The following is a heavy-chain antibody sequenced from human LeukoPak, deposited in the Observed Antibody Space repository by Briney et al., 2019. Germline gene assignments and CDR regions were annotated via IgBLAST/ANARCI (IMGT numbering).Heavy chain of an antibody. CDR1: GFTFSSYG. D-gene: IGHD5-18*01. V-gene: IGHV3-30*02. CDR2: IRYDGSNK. Sequence: GGSLRLSSAASGFTFSSYGMHWVRQAPGKGLEWVAFIRYDGSNKYYADSVKGRFTISRDNSKNTLYLQMNSLRAEDTAVYYCAKERDTAMVTIDYWGKGTLVTVSS. J-gene: IGHJ4*02. CDR3: AKERDTAMVTIDY.